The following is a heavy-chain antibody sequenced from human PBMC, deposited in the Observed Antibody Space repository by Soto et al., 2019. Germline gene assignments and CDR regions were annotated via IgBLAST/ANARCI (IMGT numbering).Heavy chain of an antibody. CDR1: GGTFSSYA. J-gene: IGHJ4*02. CDR3: AGAREGGWNCSSTSYPLRGGLDY. V-gene: IGHV1-69*01. D-gene: IGHD2-2*01. Sequence: QVQLVQSGAEVKKPGSSVKVSCKASGGTFSSYAISWVRQAPGQGLEWMGGIIPIFGTANYAQKFQGRVTITVDESTIIAYMELSSLSSEDTAVYYCAGAREGGWNCSSTSYPLRGGLDYWGQGTLVIVSS. CDR2: IIPIFGTA.